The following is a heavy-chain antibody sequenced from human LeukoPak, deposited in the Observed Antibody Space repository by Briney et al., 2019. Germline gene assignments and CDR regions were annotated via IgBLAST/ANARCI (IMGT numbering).Heavy chain of an antibody. CDR3: AKYVSIFVGGESN. V-gene: IGHV4-39*01. CDR1: GGSITGSSYY. Sequence: KASETLSLTCTVSGGSITGSSYYWGWIRQPPGKGLEWIGTIYYSGSFYYNPSLKSRVTISVDTSKNQFSLRLSSVTAADTAVYYCAKYVSIFVGGESNWGQGTLVTVSS. D-gene: IGHD3-16*01. J-gene: IGHJ4*02. CDR2: IYYSGSF.